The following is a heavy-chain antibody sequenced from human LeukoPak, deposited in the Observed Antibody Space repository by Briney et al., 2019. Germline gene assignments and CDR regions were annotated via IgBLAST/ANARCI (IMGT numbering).Heavy chain of an antibody. Sequence: QPGRSLRLSCEASGFTFSTYSMHWVRQAPGKGLEWVAVVYDETNQNYAASVKGRFTISRDNSKNTLYLQMNSLRAEDTAVYYCARGIQLWTTYYYYGMDVWGQGTTVTVSS. D-gene: IGHD5-18*01. V-gene: IGHV3-30*04. CDR3: ARGIQLWTTYYYYGMDV. J-gene: IGHJ6*02. CDR2: VYDETNQ. CDR1: GFTFSTYS.